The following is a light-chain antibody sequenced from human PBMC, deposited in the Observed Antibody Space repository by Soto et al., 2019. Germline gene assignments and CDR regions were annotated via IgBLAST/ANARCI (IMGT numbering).Light chain of an antibody. CDR3: QHYYSNVYT. Sequence: DIQMTQSPSTLSASVGDRVTITCRASQTISNWLAWYQQKPGKAPKVLIYDASSLQSGVPSRFSGSGSGTEFTLTISRLQPDDFATYYCQHYYSNVYTFGQGTTVEI. CDR2: DAS. J-gene: IGKJ2*01. CDR1: QTISNW. V-gene: IGKV1-5*01.